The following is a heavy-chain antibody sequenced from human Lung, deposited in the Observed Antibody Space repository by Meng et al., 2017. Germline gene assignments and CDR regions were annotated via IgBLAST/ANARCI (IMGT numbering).Heavy chain of an antibody. Sequence: GESLKISCAVSGVTFSGSDIHWVRQAPGKGLEWVGRIETKSEGGTADYAAPVKGRFSISRDDSKNTLYLQMNTLISEDTGVYFCATGAAAADHWGQGTLVTVSS. J-gene: IGHJ4*02. CDR1: GVTFSGSD. V-gene: IGHV3-15*04. CDR2: IETKSEGGTA. D-gene: IGHD6-13*01. CDR3: ATGAAAADH.